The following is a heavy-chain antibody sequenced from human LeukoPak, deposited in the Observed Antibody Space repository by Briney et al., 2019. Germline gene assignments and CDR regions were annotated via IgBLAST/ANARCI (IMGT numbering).Heavy chain of an antibody. CDR2: IYSGGST. V-gene: IGHV3-53*04. Sequence: GGSQRLSCAAPGFTVSSNYMSWVRQAPGKGLEWVSVIYSGGSTYYADSVKGRFTISRHNSKNTLYLQMNSLRAEDTAVYYCARGPVGYYGMDVWGQGTTVTVSS. D-gene: IGHD1-26*01. CDR1: GFTVSSNY. J-gene: IGHJ6*02. CDR3: ARGPVGYYGMDV.